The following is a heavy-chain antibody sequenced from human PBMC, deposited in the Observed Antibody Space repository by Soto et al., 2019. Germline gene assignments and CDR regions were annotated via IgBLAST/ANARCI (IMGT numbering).Heavy chain of an antibody. CDR1: GGSISSYY. D-gene: IGHD4-4*01. CDR2: IYYSGST. J-gene: IGHJ4*02. CDR3: ARGLSNAFDY. Sequence: SETLSLTCTVSGGSISSYYWSWIRQPPGKGLEWIGYIYYSGSTNYNPSLKSRVTISVDTSKNQFSLKLSSVTAADTAVYYCARGLSNAFDYWGQGTLVTVSS. V-gene: IGHV4-59*01.